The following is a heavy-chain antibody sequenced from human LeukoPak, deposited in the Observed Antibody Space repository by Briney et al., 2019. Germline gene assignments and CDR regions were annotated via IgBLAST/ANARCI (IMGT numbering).Heavy chain of an antibody. Sequence: ASVKVSCKASGYTFTSYSISWVRQAPGQGLEWMGWISTYNGNTNYAQKLQGRVTMTTDTSTSTAYMELRSLTSDDTAVYYCARDPRRAAPYYSDYWAREPWSPSPQ. D-gene: IGHD6-13*01. V-gene: IGHV1-18*01. CDR1: GYTFTSYS. CDR2: ISTYNGNT. CDR3: ARDPRRAAPYYSDY. J-gene: IGHJ4*02.